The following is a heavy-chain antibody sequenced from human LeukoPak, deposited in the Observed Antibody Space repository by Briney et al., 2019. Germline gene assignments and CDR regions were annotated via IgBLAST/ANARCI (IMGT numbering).Heavy chain of an antibody. CDR2: ISGSGGST. D-gene: IGHD5-18*01. V-gene: IGHV3-23*01. CDR3: ARVGYSYGYYFDY. CDR1: GFTFSSYA. J-gene: IGHJ4*02. Sequence: GGSLRLSCAASGFTFSSYAMSWVRQAPGKGLEWVSGISGSGGSTYYADSVKGRFTISRDNSKNTLYLQMNSLRAEDTAVYYCARVGYSYGYYFDYWGQGTLVTVSS.